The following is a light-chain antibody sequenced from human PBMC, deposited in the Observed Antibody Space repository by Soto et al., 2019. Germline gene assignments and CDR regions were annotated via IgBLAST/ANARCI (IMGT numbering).Light chain of an antibody. CDR2: GAS. CDR3: QQYNAWPPVT. Sequence: IVMTQSPATLSVSPWERATLSCRASQSVGTSLAWYQQKPGQAPRLLIYGASTRATGIPARFSGSGSGTEFTLTISSLQSEDFAVYYCQQYNAWPPVTFGQGTRLEIK. V-gene: IGKV3-15*01. CDR1: QSVGTS. J-gene: IGKJ5*01.